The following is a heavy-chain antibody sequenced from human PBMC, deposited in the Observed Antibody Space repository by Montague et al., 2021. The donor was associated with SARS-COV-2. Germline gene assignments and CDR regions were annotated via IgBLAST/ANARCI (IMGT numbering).Heavy chain of an antibody. CDR1: GASVASGNFY. CDR2: MYYTGHT. CDR3: ARSRANVPSRPGFDY. V-gene: IGHV4-61*01. J-gene: IGHJ4*02. D-gene: IGHD2-2*01. Sequence: SETLSLTCTVSGASVASGNFYWSWIRQPPGKGLEWIGYMYYTGHTXYNPSLESRVTMTVDPSKNQFSLTLTSVTAADTAVYYCARSRANVPSRPGFDYWGQGALVTVSS.